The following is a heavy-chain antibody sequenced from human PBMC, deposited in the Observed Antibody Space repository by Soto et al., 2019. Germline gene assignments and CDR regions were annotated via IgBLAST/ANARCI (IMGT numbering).Heavy chain of an antibody. J-gene: IGHJ4*02. V-gene: IGHV1-18*01. CDR3: ARTDSSGWYRRTSDY. CDR2: ISAYNGNT. CDR1: GYTFTSYG. D-gene: IGHD6-19*01. Sequence: ASVKVSCKASGYTFTSYGISWVRQAPGRGLEWMGWISAYNGNTNYAQKLQGRVTMTTDTSTSTAYMELRSLRSDDTAVYYCARTDSSGWYRRTSDYWGQGTLVTVSS.